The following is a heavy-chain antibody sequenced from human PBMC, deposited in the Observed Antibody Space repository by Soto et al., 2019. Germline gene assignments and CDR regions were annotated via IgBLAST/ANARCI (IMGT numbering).Heavy chain of an antibody. CDR3: ARAITMMFLAPAY. V-gene: IGHV4-30-4*01. CDR2: VYYSGTT. Sequence: SETLSLTCTVSGGSIRNGDYYWGWIRQPPGKGLEWIGYVYYSGTTYSHPSLNSRVSISVDTSENQFSLRLTSVTAADTAVYYCARAITMMFLAPAYWGQGTLVTVSS. J-gene: IGHJ4*02. CDR1: GGSIRNGDYY. D-gene: IGHD3-22*01.